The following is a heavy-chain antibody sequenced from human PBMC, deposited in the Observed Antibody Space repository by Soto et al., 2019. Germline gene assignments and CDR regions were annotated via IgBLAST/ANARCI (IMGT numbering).Heavy chain of an antibody. CDR2: ITSSGSNT. CDR3: ARSGTISSAHYFDS. V-gene: IGHV3-11*01. D-gene: IGHD2-2*01. CDR1: GFTFSGYN. J-gene: IGHJ4*02. Sequence: QVQLVESGGGLVKPGGSLRLSCAASGFTFSGYNMSWIRQAPGKGLEWVSYITSSGSNTFDADSVKGRFTISRDNAMNSLYLQMNRLSAEDTAVYYCARSGTISSAHYFDSWGQGTLVTVCS.